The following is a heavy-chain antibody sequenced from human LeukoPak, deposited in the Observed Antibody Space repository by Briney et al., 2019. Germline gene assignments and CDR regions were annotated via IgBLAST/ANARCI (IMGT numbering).Heavy chain of an antibody. V-gene: IGHV3-11*01. CDR1: GFTFSDYY. CDR2: ISSSGSTI. Sequence: PGGSLRLSRAASGFTFSDYYMSWIRQAPGKGLEWVSYISSSGSTIYYADSVKGRFTISRDNAKNSLYLQMNSLRAEDTAVYYCARPTDYYDSSGYRHWGQGTLVTVSS. D-gene: IGHD3-22*01. CDR3: ARPTDYYDSSGYRH. J-gene: IGHJ4*02.